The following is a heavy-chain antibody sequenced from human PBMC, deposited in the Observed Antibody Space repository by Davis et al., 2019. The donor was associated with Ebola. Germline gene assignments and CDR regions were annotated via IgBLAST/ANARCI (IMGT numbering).Heavy chain of an antibody. CDR2: IKTDGSLI. D-gene: IGHD3-3*01. V-gene: IGHV3-74*01. J-gene: IGHJ4*02. CDR3: AREGRIFGCDY. CDR1: GFSFSSYW. Sequence: GSLKISCTASGFSFSSYWMHWVRQAPGKGLVWVSRIKTDGSLIGYGESVQGRFTISRDNAKNTLYLQMNDLRAEDTAVYYCAREGRIFGCDYWGQGALVTVSS.